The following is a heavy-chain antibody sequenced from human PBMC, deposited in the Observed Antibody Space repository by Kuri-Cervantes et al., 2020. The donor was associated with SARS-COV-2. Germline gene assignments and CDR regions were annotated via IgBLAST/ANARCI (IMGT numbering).Heavy chain of an antibody. J-gene: IGHJ4*02. CDR3: APRGEGSGFDY. V-gene: IGHV3-48*04. CDR2: ISSSGSTI. Sequence: GGSLRLSCAASGFTFSSYSMNWVRQAPGKGLEWVSYISSSGSTIYYAGSVKGRFTISRDNAKNSLYLQMNSLRAEDTAVYYCAPRGEGSGFDYWGQGTLVTVSS. D-gene: IGHD3-16*01. CDR1: GFTFSSYS.